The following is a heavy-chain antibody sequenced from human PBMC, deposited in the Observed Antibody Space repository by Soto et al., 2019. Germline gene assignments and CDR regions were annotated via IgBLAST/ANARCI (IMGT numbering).Heavy chain of an antibody. CDR1: GFTFSDYA. CDR2: ISGSGGST. D-gene: IGHD6-19*01. Sequence: EVQVLESGGGLVQPGGSLRLSCAASGFTFSDYAMNWVRQAPGKGLEWVSTISGSGGSTYYADSVRGRFTISRDNSKNTLYLQMNSLRAEDTAVYYWAKDGKHSNGWWAAFDIWGQGTVVTVS. CDR3: AKDGKHSNGWWAAFDI. J-gene: IGHJ3*02. V-gene: IGHV3-23*01.